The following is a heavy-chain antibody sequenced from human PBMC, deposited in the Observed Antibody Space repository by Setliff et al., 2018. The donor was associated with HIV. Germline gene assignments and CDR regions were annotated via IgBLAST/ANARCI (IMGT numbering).Heavy chain of an antibody. D-gene: IGHD6-13*01. V-gene: IGHV3-48*03. J-gene: IGHJ4*02. CDR1: GFTFSSYE. Sequence: GGSLRLSCAASGFTFSSYEMNWVRQAPGKGLEWVSYISSSGSTTYYADSVKGRFTISRDNAKNSLYLQMNSLRAEDMAIYYCAREDSSWYGSLDYWGQGTPVTVSS. CDR3: AREDSSWYGSLDY. CDR2: ISSSGSTT.